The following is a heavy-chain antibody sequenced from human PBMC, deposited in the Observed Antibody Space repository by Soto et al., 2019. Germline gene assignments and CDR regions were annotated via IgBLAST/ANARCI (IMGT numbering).Heavy chain of an antibody. V-gene: IGHV4-59*08. CDR3: ARQSYDILTGYYFPGGTFDP. CDR2: IYYSGST. CDR1: GGSISSYY. D-gene: IGHD3-9*01. J-gene: IGHJ5*02. Sequence: SETLSLTCTVSGGSISSYYWSWIRQPPGKGLEWIGYIYYSGSTNYNPSLKSRVTISVDTSKNQFSLKLSSVTAADTAVYYCARQSYDILTGYYFPGGTFDPWGQGTLVTVSS.